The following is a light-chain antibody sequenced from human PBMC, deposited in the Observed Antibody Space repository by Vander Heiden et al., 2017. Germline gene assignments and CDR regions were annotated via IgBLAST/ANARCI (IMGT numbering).Light chain of an antibody. CDR3: SSYTSTSTRV. J-gene: IGLJ3*02. Sequence: GSPGQSITISCTGTSSDVGGYDYVSWFQQHPGKAPKLMIYDVTNRPSGVSNRFSGSKSGNTASLTIAGLQADDEADYYCSSYTSTSTRVFGGGTKLTVL. CDR1: SSDVGGYDY. CDR2: DVT. V-gene: IGLV2-14*03.